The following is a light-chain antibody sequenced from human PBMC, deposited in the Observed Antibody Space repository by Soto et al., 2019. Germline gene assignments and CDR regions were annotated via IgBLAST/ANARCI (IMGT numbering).Light chain of an antibody. CDR1: RSNIGRST. V-gene: IGLV1-44*01. J-gene: IGLJ3*02. CDR2: STN. CDR3: AAWDDTLSVWV. Sequence: QSVLTQPPSTSRTPGQRVTISCSGSRSNIGRSTVNWYQQLPGTAPKVLVYSTNQRPSGVPDRFSGSKSGTSASLAISGLQSEDEADYYCAAWDDTLSVWVFGGGTKLTVL.